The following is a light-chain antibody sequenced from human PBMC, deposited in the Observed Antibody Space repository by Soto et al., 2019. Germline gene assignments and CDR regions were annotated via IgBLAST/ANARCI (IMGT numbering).Light chain of an antibody. J-gene: IGKJ1*01. V-gene: IGKV3-15*01. Sequence: EIVMTQSPGTLSVSPGERATLSCRASQSVSSNLAWYQQKPGQAPRLLIYGASTRPTGIPARFSGSGSGTEFTLTISSLQSEDFAVYYCQQYNNWPPWTFGQGTKVEIK. CDR2: GAS. CDR3: QQYNNWPPWT. CDR1: QSVSSN.